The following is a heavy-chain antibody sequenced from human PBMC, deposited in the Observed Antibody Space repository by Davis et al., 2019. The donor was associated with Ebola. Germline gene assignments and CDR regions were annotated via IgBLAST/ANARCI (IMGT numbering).Heavy chain of an antibody. CDR1: GFTFSSYG. CDR3: AKDIDGGTDYYYGMDV. D-gene: IGHD1-7*01. J-gene: IGHJ6*02. CDR2: ISYDGSNK. V-gene: IGHV3-30*18. Sequence: GESLKISCAASGFTFSSYGMHWVRQAPGKGLEWVAVISYDGSNKYYADSVKGRFTISRDNSKNTLYLQMNSLRAEDTAVYYCAKDIDGGTDYYYGMDVWGQGTTVTVSS.